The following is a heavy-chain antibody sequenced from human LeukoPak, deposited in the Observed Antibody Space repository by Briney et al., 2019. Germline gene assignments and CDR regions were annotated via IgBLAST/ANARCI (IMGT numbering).Heavy chain of an antibody. CDR1: GFTFDDYG. CDR2: ITSSGDII. D-gene: IGHD3-9*01. V-gene: IGHV3-21*05. CDR3: ARSDYDILTGYFPNLHLFDY. J-gene: IGHJ4*02. Sequence: PGGSLRLSCAASGFTFDDYGMSWVRQAPGKGLEWISYITSSGDIIYYADSVKGRFTVSRDNAKNSLYLQMNSLRVEDTGVYYCARSDYDILTGYFPNLHLFDYWGQGTLVTVSS.